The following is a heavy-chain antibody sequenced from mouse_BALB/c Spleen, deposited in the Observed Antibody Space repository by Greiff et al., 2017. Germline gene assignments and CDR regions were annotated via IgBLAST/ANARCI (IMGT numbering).Heavy chain of an antibody. CDR1: GYNFTSYW. V-gene: IGHV1-55*01. Sequence: QVQLQQPGAELVKPGTSVKLSCKASGYNFTSYWINWVKLRPGQGLEWIGDIYPGSGSTNYNEKFKSKATLTVDTSSSTAYMQLSSLASEDSALYYCARGGNYDFDDWGQGTTLTVSS. D-gene: IGHD2-1*01. J-gene: IGHJ2*01. CDR2: IYPGSGST. CDR3: ARGGNYDFDD.